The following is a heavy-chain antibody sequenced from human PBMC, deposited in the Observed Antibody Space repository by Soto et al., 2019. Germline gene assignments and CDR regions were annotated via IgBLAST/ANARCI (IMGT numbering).Heavy chain of an antibody. Sequence: SETRSLACTVSGGSISSGGYYWSWIRHHPGKGLEWIGYIYYSGSTYYNPSLKSRVTISVDTSKNQFSLKLSSVTAADTAVYYCSRAGPYGSYFDYRGQGTLVTVSS. V-gene: IGHV4-31*03. J-gene: IGHJ4*02. CDR1: GGSISSGGYY. D-gene: IGHD4-17*01. CDR3: SRAGPYGSYFDY. CDR2: IYYSGST.